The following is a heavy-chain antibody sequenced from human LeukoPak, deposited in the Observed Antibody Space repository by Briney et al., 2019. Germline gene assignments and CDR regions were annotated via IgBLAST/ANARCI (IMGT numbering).Heavy chain of an antibody. V-gene: IGHV1-2*02. CDR2: SNPNSGGT. J-gene: IGHJ5*02. CDR1: GYTFTVYY. CDR3: AKGGAVAEASNWFDP. D-gene: IGHD6-19*01. Sequence: ASVKVSCKASGYTFTVYYMHWGRQAPRQRLECMRWSNPNSGGTNYAQKFQGTVNMPRDTPISTDYMELSRLRSDDPGVYYCAKGGAVAEASNWFDPWGQGTLVTVSS.